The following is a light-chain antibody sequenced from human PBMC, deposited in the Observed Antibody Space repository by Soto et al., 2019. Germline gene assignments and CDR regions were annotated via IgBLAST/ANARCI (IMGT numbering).Light chain of an antibody. Sequence: DIQMTQSPSSLSASVGDRVTITCRASQGISTYLNWYQQKPGKAPKLLTYAASSLQSGDPSRFSGSGSETDFTLTISSMQPGDFATYSCQHSTTWTFGQGTKVEIK. CDR1: QGISTY. V-gene: IGKV1-39*01. J-gene: IGKJ1*01. CDR3: QHSTTWT. CDR2: AAS.